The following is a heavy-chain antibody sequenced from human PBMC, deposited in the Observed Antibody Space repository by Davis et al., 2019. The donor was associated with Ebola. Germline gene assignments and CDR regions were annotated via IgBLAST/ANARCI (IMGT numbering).Heavy chain of an antibody. CDR2: INPSGGST. Sequence: AASVKVSCKASGYTFTSYYMHWVRQAPGQGLEWMGIINPSGGSTSYAQKFQGRVTMTRDTSTSTVYMELSSLRSEDTAVYYCARDHGGNHRGGYYYYYGMDVWGQGTTVTVSS. V-gene: IGHV1-46*01. CDR1: GYTFTSYY. CDR3: ARDHGGNHRGGYYYYYGMDV. J-gene: IGHJ6*02. D-gene: IGHD4-23*01.